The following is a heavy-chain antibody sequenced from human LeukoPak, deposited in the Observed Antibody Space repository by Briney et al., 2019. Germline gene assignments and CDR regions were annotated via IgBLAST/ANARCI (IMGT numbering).Heavy chain of an antibody. V-gene: IGHV4-59*01. J-gene: IGHJ4*02. CDR1: GGSISSYY. CDR2: IHYSGST. D-gene: IGHD2-21*01. Sequence: KPSETLSLTCTVSGGSISSYYWSWIRQPPGRGLEWIGYIHYSGSTNCNPALKSRVTISLDTSKNQFSLKLTSVTAADTAVYYCAKYGIYSFDYWGQGTLVTVSS. CDR3: AKYGIYSFDY.